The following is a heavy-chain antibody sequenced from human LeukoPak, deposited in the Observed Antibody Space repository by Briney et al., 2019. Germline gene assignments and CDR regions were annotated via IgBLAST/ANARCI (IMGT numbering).Heavy chain of an antibody. CDR1: GFTFSDYY. Sequence: GGSLRLSCAASGFTFSDYYMSWIRQAPGKGLEWVSYISSSGSTIYYADSVKGRFTISRDNAKNSLYLQMNGLRAEDTAVYYCARDTWSGHTYYFDYWGQGTLVTVSS. J-gene: IGHJ4*02. V-gene: IGHV3-11*01. CDR2: ISSSGSTI. CDR3: ARDTWSGHTYYFDY. D-gene: IGHD6-25*01.